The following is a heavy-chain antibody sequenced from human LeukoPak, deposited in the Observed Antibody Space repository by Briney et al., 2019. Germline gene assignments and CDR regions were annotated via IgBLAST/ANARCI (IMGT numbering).Heavy chain of an antibody. Sequence: GGSLRLSCAASGFTFSRYGIHWVRQAPGKGLEWVAFIPFDVNNKYYADSVKGRFTISRDNAKNSLYLQMNSLRAEDTAVYYCASRAYCGGDCYSFYYYYYYMDVWGKGTTVTVSS. J-gene: IGHJ6*03. CDR2: IPFDVNNK. D-gene: IGHD2-21*02. V-gene: IGHV3-30*02. CDR3: ASRAYCGGDCYSFYYYYYYMDV. CDR1: GFTFSRYG.